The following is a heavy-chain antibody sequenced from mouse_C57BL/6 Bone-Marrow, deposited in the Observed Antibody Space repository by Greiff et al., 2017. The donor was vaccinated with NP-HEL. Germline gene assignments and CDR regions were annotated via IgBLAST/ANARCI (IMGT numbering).Heavy chain of an antibody. J-gene: IGHJ4*01. CDR3: ARREYYGSSYGAMDY. CDR2: IYPGSGNT. Sequence: QVQLKQSGAELVRPGASVKLSCKASGYTFTDYYINWVKQRPGQGLEWIARIYPGSGNTYYNEKFKGKATLTAEKSSITAYMQLSSLTSEDSAVYFCARREYYGSSYGAMDYWGQGTSVTVSS. CDR1: GYTFTDYY. D-gene: IGHD1-1*01. V-gene: IGHV1-76*01.